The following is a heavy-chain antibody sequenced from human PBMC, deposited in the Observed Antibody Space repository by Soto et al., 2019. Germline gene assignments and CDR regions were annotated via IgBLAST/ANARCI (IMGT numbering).Heavy chain of an antibody. Sequence: SVKVSCKASGGTFSSYTISWVRQAPGQGLEWMGRIIPILGIANYAQKFQGRVTITADKSTSTAYMELSSLRSEDTAVYYCARELIAAAGGAFDYWGQGTLVTVSS. V-gene: IGHV1-69*04. J-gene: IGHJ4*02. CDR1: GGTFSSYT. D-gene: IGHD6-13*01. CDR3: ARELIAAAGGAFDY. CDR2: IIPILGIA.